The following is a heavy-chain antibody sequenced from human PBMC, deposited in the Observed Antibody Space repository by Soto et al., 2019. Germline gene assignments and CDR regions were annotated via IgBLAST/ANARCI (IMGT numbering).Heavy chain of an antibody. CDR3: AKVPIVVVVAATGDAFDI. Sequence: PGGSLRLSCAASGFTFRSYAMHWVRQAPGKGLEWVATISHDGNIKYYADSVKGRFTISRDNSKNTLYLQMNSLRAEDTAVYYCAKVPIVVVVAATGDAFDIWGQGTMVTVSS. D-gene: IGHD2-15*01. CDR2: ISHDGNIK. V-gene: IGHV3-30-3*01. J-gene: IGHJ3*02. CDR1: GFTFRSYA.